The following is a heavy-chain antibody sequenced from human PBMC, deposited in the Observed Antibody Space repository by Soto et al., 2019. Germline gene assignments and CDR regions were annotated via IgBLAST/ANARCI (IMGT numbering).Heavy chain of an antibody. CDR1: GFTFSDHY. CDR2: IRDRANSYTT. V-gene: IGHV3-72*01. D-gene: IGHD4-17*01. CDR3: TRVLGYGGNPTVSDY. Sequence: EVQVVEARGGLVQPGGSLRLLCAASGFTFSDHYIDWVRQAPGKGLEWVGRIRDRANSYTTEYAASVKGRFTVSRDDSKNSVYLQMNSLKTEDTAMYYCTRVLGYGGNPTVSDYWGQGTLVTVSS. J-gene: IGHJ4*02.